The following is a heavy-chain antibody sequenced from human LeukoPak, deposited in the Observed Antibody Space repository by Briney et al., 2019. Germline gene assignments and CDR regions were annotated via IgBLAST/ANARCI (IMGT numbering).Heavy chain of an antibody. J-gene: IGHJ3*02. CDR3: AKDLVVVPAANLDI. V-gene: IGHV3-23*01. Sequence: GGSLRLSCAASGFTFSSYAMSWVRQAPGKGLEWVSAISGSGGSTYYADSVKGRFTISKDNSKNTLYLQMNSLRAEDTAVYYCAKDLVVVPAANLDIWGQGTMVTVSS. CDR1: GFTFSSYA. CDR2: ISGSGGST. D-gene: IGHD2-2*01.